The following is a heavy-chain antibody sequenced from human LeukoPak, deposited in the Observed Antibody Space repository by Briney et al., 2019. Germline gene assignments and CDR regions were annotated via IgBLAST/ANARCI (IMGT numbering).Heavy chain of an antibody. Sequence: PGGSLRLSCAASGFTFSSYSMNWVRQAPGKGLEWVSSISSSSSYIYYADSVKGRFTISRDNAKNSLYRHMNSLRAEDTAVYYCARAGYSYHYYFDYWGQGTLVTVSS. CDR1: GFTFSSYS. CDR2: ISSSSSYI. V-gene: IGHV3-21*01. CDR3: ARAGYSYHYYFDY. J-gene: IGHJ4*02. D-gene: IGHD5-18*01.